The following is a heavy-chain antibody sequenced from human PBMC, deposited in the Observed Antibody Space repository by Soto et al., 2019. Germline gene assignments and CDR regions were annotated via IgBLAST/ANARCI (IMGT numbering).Heavy chain of an antibody. J-gene: IGHJ6*02. CDR2: ITNTGGGT. Sequence: EVQLLESGGDLEQPGGSLRLSCAASGFMFNTYAMTWVRQAPGKGLEWVATITNTGGGTYYADSVKGRFTISRDNSKNRLYLQMYSLRPEDTAVYFCANRPRYYNMDVWGQGTTVTVSS. V-gene: IGHV3-23*01. CDR3: ANRPRYYNMDV. CDR1: GFMFNTYA.